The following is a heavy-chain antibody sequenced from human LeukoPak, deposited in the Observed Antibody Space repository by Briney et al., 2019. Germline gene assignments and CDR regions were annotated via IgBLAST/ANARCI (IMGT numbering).Heavy chain of an antibody. CDR3: AKPDTAMAVFYFDY. Sequence: PGGSLRLSCAASGFTFSSYSMNWVRQAPGKGLEWVSYISSSSTIYYADSVKGRFTISRDNAKNSLYLQMNSLRAEDTAVYYCAKPDTAMAVFYFDYWGQGTLVTVSS. J-gene: IGHJ4*02. CDR2: ISSSSTI. V-gene: IGHV3-48*04. D-gene: IGHD5-18*01. CDR1: GFTFSSYS.